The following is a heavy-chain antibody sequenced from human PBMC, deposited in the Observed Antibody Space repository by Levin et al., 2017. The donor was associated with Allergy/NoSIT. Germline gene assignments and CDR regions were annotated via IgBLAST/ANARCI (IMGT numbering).Heavy chain of an antibody. Sequence: ASVKVSCKASGYTFTTYYMHWVRQAPGQGLEWMGIINPSGGSTSYAQKFQGRVTMTRDTSTSTVYMELSSLRSEDTAVYYCARVSLPVTLVSGSSGYPFDYWGQGTLVTVSS. CDR3: ARVSLPVTLVSGSSGYPFDY. CDR2: INPSGGST. D-gene: IGHD3-22*01. V-gene: IGHV1-46*01. J-gene: IGHJ4*02. CDR1: GYTFTTYY.